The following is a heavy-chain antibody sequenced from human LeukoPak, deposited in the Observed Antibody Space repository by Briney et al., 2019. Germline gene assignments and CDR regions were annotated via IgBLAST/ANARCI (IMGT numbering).Heavy chain of an antibody. CDR3: ARDILLAVAGTGAFDI. CDR2: INSSSSTI. D-gene: IGHD6-19*01. Sequence: GGSLRLSCAASGFTVSSNYMSWVRQAPGKGLEWVSYINSSSSTIYYTDSVKGTFTISRDNAKNSLYLQMNSLRAEDTAVYYCARDILLAVAGTGAFDIWGQGTMVTVSS. J-gene: IGHJ3*02. V-gene: IGHV3-48*01. CDR1: GFTVSSNY.